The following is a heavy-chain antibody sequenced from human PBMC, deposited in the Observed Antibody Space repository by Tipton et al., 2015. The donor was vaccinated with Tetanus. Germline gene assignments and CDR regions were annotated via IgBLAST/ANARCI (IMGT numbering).Heavy chain of an antibody. CDR3: ASPYGDYVWYFDL. CDR1: GGSISSSSYY. V-gene: IGHV4-39*01. CDR2: IYYSGST. D-gene: IGHD4-17*01. Sequence: TLSFTCTVSGGSISSSSYYWGWIRQPPGKGLEWIGSIYYSGSTYYNPSLKSRVTISVDTSKNQFSLKLSSVTAADTAVYYCASPYGDYVWYFDLWGRGTLVTVSS. J-gene: IGHJ2*01.